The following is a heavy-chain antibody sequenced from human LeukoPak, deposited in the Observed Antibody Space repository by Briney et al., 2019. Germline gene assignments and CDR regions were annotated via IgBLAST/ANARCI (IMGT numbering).Heavy chain of an antibody. CDR2: ISGDSRYV. J-gene: IGHJ4*02. Sequence: PGGSLRLSCAASGFTFSNCYMGSVRQPPGRGLEWVSSISGDSRYVSYTAAMKDRVTTSRDNTRDSLSQQMDSLRATDQLLYDCARAYESRGYYGRIFDYWGQGALVTVSS. V-gene: IGHV3-21*03. CDR1: GFTFSNCY. CDR3: ARAYESRGYYGRIFDY. D-gene: IGHD3-22*01.